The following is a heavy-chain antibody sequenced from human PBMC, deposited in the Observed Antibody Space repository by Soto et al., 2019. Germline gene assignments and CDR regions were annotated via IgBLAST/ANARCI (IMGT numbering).Heavy chain of an antibody. J-gene: IGHJ5*02. V-gene: IGHV3-9*01. CDR1: GFTFDDYA. CDR3: AKDKSYHTANWFDP. CDR2: ISWNSGSI. Sequence: GGSLRLSCAASGFTFDDYAMHWVRQAPGKGLEWVSGISWNSGSIGYADSVRGRFTISRDNAKNSLYLQMNSLRAEDTALYYCAKDKSYHTANWFDPWGQGTLVTVSS.